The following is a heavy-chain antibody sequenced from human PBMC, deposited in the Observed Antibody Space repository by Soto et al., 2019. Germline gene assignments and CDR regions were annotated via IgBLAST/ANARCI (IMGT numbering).Heavy chain of an antibody. Sequence: GESLKISCKGSGYSFTSYWIGWVRQMPGKGLEWMGIIYPGDSDTRYSPSFQGQVTISAAKSISTAFLQWSSLKASDTAMYYCARHPTYYDFWSGYYTDWFDPWGQGTLVTVSS. D-gene: IGHD3-3*01. CDR1: GYSFTSYW. CDR3: ARHPTYYDFWSGYYTDWFDP. V-gene: IGHV5-51*01. CDR2: IYPGDSDT. J-gene: IGHJ5*02.